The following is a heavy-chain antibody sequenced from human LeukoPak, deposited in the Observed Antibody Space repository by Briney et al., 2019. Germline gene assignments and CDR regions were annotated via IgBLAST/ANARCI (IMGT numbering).Heavy chain of an antibody. V-gene: IGHV3-30*04. J-gene: IGHJ4*02. Sequence: GGSLRLSCAASGLTFSSDSMHGGRRAPARGLVGVAVISYDGSNKYYADSVKGRVTISGDNSKNTMYFPMKRMRAEDTAAYYCARERGHCTGGSCYDAFDWGGEGTVITVS. CDR2: ISYDGSNK. D-gene: IGHD2-15*01. CDR3: ARERGHCTGGSCYDAFDW. CDR1: GLTFSSDS.